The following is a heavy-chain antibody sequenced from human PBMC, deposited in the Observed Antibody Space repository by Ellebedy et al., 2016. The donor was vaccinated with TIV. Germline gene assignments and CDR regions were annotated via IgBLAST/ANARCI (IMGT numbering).Heavy chain of an antibody. V-gene: IGHV3-9*01. CDR3: AKDSEWIGVDV. CDR2: ISWNSGSI. CDR1: GFTFDDYA. Sequence: SLKISCAASGFTFDDYAMHWVRQAPGKGLEWVSGISWNSGSINYADSVKGRFTISRDNAKNPLYLQMNSLRVEDSALYYCAKDSEWIGVDVWGQGTTVTVSS. J-gene: IGHJ6*02. D-gene: IGHD3-3*01.